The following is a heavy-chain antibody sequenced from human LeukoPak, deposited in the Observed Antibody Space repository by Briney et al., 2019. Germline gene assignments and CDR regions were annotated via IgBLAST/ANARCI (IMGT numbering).Heavy chain of an antibody. CDR1: GYTFTGYY. J-gene: IGHJ6*02. CDR2: INPNSGGT. V-gene: IGHV1-2*02. D-gene: IGHD3-9*01. Sequence: GASVKVSCKASGYTFTGYYMHWVRQAPGQGLEWMGWINPNSGGTNYAQKFQGRVTMTRDTSISTAYMELSRLRSDDTAVYYCARGHYDTLTGYGMDVWGQGTTVTVSS. CDR3: ARGHYDTLTGYGMDV.